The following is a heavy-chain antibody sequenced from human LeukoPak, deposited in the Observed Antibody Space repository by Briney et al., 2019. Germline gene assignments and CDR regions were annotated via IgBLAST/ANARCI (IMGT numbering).Heavy chain of an antibody. D-gene: IGHD3-10*01. CDR3: AKSRGYHGSGREPFDY. Sequence: PGRSLRLSCAASGFTFDDYAMHWVRQAPGKGLEWVSGITWNSGNIAQADSVKGRFTISRDNAKNSLQLQMDSLRPEDTALYYCAKSRGYHGSGREPFDYWGQGTLVTASS. CDR1: GFTFDDYA. J-gene: IGHJ4*02. V-gene: IGHV3-9*01. CDR2: ITWNSGNI.